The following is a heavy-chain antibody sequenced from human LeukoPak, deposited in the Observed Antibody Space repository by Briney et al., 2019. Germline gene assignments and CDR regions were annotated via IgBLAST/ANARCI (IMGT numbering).Heavy chain of an antibody. D-gene: IGHD3-10*01. CDR3: ARIHFNYYGSGSYYFGYFDY. CDR1: GYTFTSYD. V-gene: IGHV1-8*01. CDR2: MNPNSGNT. J-gene: IGHJ4*02. Sequence: ASVKVSCKASGYTFTSYDINWVRQATRQGLEWMGWMNPNSGNTGYAQKFQGRVTMTRNTSISTAYMELSSLRSEDTAVYYCARIHFNYYGSGSYYFGYFDYWGQGTLVTVSS.